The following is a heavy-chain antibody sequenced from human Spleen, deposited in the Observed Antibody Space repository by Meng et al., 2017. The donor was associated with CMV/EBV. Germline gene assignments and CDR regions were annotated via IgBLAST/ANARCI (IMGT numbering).Heavy chain of an antibody. CDR3: ASTEQLVQVYYYGMDV. CDR2: IIPILGIA. CDR1: GYNFTGYY. Sequence: SVKVSCKASGYNFTGYYIHWVRQAPGQGLEWMGRIIPILGIANYAQKFQGRVTITADKSTSTAYMELSSLRSEDTAVYYCASTEQLVQVYYYGMDVWGQGTTVTVSS. D-gene: IGHD6-13*01. V-gene: IGHV1-69*02. J-gene: IGHJ6*02.